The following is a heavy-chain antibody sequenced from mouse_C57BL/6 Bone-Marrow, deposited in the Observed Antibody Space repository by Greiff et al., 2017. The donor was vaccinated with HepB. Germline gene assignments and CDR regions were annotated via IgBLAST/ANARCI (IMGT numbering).Heavy chain of an antibody. CDR2: ISNGGGST. D-gene: IGHD1-1*01. V-gene: IGHV5-12*01. J-gene: IGHJ1*03. CDR3: ARSSTVGDRDWYFDD. Sequence: EVMLVESGGGLVQPGGSLKLSCAASGFTFSDYYMYWVRQTPEKRLEWVAYISNGGGSTYYPDTVKGRFTISRDNAKNTLYLQMSRLKAEDTAMYYCARSSTVGDRDWYFDDWGKGTTVTVSS. CDR1: GFTFSDYY.